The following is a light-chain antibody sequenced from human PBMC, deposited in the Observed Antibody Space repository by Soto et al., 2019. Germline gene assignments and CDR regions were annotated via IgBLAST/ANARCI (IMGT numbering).Light chain of an antibody. J-gene: IGLJ1*01. Sequence: QSALTQPASVSGSPGQSITISCTGTSSDVGGYNYVSWYQQHPGKAPKLMIYDVSNRPSGVSNRFSGSKSGNTASLTISGLQAEDEADYYCSSYTCSSTLHVFGTGTMVTVL. CDR1: SSDVGGYNY. CDR2: DVS. CDR3: SSYTCSSTLHV. V-gene: IGLV2-14*01.